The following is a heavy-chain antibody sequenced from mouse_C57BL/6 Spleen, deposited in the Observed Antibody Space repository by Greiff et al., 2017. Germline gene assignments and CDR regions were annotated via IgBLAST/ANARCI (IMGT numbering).Heavy chain of an antibody. CDR1: GYTFTSYW. Sequence: QVQLQQPGAELVRPGSSVKLSCKASGYTFTSYWTDWVKQRPGQGLEWIGNIYPSDSETHYNQKFKDKATLTVDKSSSTAYMQLSSLTSEDSAVYYCARGVFYGSRDWYFDVWGTGTTVTVSS. D-gene: IGHD1-1*01. J-gene: IGHJ1*03. CDR2: IYPSDSET. CDR3: ARGVFYGSRDWYFDV. V-gene: IGHV1-61*01.